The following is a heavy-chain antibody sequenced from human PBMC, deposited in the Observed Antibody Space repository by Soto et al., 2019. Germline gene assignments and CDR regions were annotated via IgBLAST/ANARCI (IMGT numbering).Heavy chain of an antibody. Sequence: SETLSLTCTVSGGSISSGGYYWSWIRQHPGKGLEWIGYIYYSGSTYYNPSLKSRVTISVDTSKNQYSLKLSSVTAADTAVYYCARDHFDILTGYRFFDYWGQGTLVTVS. CDR2: IYYSGST. V-gene: IGHV4-31*02. CDR3: ARDHFDILTGYRFFDY. D-gene: IGHD3-9*01. J-gene: IGHJ4*02. CDR1: GGSISSGGYY.